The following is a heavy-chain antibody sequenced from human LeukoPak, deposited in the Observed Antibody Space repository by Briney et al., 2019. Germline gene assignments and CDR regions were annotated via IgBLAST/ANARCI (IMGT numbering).Heavy chain of an antibody. CDR1: GGSINNYY. J-gene: IGHJ6*03. D-gene: IGHD6-6*01. Sequence: SETLSLTCTVSGGSINNYYWSWIRQPAGKGLEWIGRIYTRGSTNYNPSLKSRVTMSVDTSKNQFSLKLSSVTAADTAVYYCAREYSSSSIYYYYYMDVWGKGTTVTVSS. CDR2: IYTRGST. V-gene: IGHV4-4*07. CDR3: AREYSSSSIYYYYYMDV.